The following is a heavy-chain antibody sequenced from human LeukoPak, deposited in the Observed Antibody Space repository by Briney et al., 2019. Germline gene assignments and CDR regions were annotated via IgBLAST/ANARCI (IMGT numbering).Heavy chain of an antibody. Sequence: GASVKVSCKASGYTFTSYGISWVRQAPGQGLEWMGWISAYNGNTNYAQKLQGRVTMTTDTSTSTAYMELSSLRSEDTAVYYCARAGSVISYYHYYMDVWGKGTTVTVSS. CDR2: ISAYNGNT. V-gene: IGHV1-18*01. J-gene: IGHJ6*03. D-gene: IGHD2-15*01. CDR1: GYTFTSYG. CDR3: ARAGSVISYYHYYMDV.